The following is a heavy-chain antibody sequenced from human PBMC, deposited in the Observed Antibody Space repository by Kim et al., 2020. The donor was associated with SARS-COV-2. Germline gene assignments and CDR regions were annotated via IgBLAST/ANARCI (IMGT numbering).Heavy chain of an antibody. V-gene: IGHV3-30*01. J-gene: IGHJ6*02. D-gene: IGHD3-22*01. Sequence: DPNPGKGRFTISRDNSKNTLYLQMNSLGAEDTAVYYWAIGSGYGGMDVWGQGTTVTVSS. CDR3: AIGSGYGGMDV.